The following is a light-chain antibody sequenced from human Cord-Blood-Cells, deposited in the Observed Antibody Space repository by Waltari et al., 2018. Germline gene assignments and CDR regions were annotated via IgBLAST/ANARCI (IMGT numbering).Light chain of an antibody. CDR1: SRHVCGCNY. CDR3: CSYAGSYTVV. J-gene: IGLJ2*01. CDR2: DVS. V-gene: IGLV2-11*02. Sequence: QSALTQPRAVAGSPGKSVTISCTGTSRHVCGCNYFSWYQQQQGKAPKLMIYDVSKRPSGVPDRFSRSKSGNTASLTISGLQAEDEADYYCCSYAGSYTVVFGGGTKLTVL.